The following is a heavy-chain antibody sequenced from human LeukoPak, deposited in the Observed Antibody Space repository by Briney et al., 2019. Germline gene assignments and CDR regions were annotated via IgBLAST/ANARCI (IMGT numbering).Heavy chain of an antibody. CDR1: GGSISSSNW. D-gene: IGHD6-13*01. J-gene: IGHJ6*03. CDR3: ARVRFRSSWAFYYYMDV. Sequence: SETLSLTCAVSGGSISSSNWWSWVRQPPGKGLEWIGEIYHSGSTNYNPSLKSRVTISVDKSKNQFSLNLTSVTAADTAVYYCARVRFRSSWAFYYYMDVWDKGTTVTVSS. V-gene: IGHV4-4*02. CDR2: IYHSGST.